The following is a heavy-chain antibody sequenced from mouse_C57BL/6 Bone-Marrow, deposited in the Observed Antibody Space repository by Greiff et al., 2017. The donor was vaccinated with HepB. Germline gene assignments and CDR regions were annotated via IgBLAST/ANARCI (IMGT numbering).Heavy chain of an antibody. D-gene: IGHD1-1*01. CDR2: IYPRSGNT. V-gene: IGHV1-81*01. Sequence: VKLVESGAELARPGASVKLSCKASGYTFTSYGISWVKQRTGQGLEWIGEIYPRSGNTYYNEKFKGKATLTADKSSSTAYMELRSLTSEDSAVYFCARRGDYYGSSWSAYWGQGTLVTVSA. CDR3: ARRGDYYGSSWSAY. J-gene: IGHJ3*01. CDR1: GYTFTSYG.